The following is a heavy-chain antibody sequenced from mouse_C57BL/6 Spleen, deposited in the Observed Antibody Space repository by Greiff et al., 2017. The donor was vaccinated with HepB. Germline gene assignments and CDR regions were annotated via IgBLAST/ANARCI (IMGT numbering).Heavy chain of an antibody. CDR3: ARRDYSNYVWYFDV. D-gene: IGHD2-5*01. CDR1: GYSITSGYY. Sequence: VQLQQSGPGLVKPSQSLSLTCSVTGYSITSGYYWNWIRQFPGNKLEWMGYISYDGSNNYNPSLKNRISITRDTSKNQFFLKLNSVTTEDTATYYCARRDYSNYVWYFDVWGTGTTVTVSS. J-gene: IGHJ1*03. CDR2: ISYDGSN. V-gene: IGHV3-6*01.